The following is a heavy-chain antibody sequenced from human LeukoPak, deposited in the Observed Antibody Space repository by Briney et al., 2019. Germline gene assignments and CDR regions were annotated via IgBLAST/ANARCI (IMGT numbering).Heavy chain of an antibody. CDR3: AKDSLEQNYYYYMDV. Sequence: GGSLRLSCAASGFTFSSYGMHWVRQAPGKGLDWVAVIWYDGSNKYYADSVKGRFTISRDNSKNTLYLQMNSLRAEDTAVYYCAKDSLEQNYYYYMDVWGKGTTVTVSS. CDR1: GFTFSSYG. J-gene: IGHJ6*03. CDR2: IWYDGSNK. D-gene: IGHD1/OR15-1a*01. V-gene: IGHV3-33*06.